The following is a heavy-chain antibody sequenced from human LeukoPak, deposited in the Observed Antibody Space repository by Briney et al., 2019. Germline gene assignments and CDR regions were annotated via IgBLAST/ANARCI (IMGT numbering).Heavy chain of an antibody. D-gene: IGHD6-13*01. V-gene: IGHV1-18*01. Sequence: ASVKVSCKASGYTFPSYGISWVRQAPGQGLEWMGWISTYNGNTHYAQKLQGRVTMTTDKSTSTAYMELRSLRSDDTAVYYCARSSLAVAGSVFDYWGQGTLVTVSS. CDR1: GYTFPSYG. CDR3: ARSSLAVAGSVFDY. CDR2: ISTYNGNT. J-gene: IGHJ4*02.